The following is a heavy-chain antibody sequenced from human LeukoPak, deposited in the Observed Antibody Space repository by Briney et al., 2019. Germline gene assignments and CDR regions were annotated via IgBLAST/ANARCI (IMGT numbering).Heavy chain of an antibody. Sequence: TGGSLRLSCTASGFTFSSHAMSWVRQAPGKGLEWVLGISTGGGTTYYADSVKGRFTISRDNSKNTLYLQMNSLTAEDTAVYYCEKDWAYGDYPLNYWGQGTLVTVSS. CDR1: GFTFSSHA. CDR2: ISTGGGTT. D-gene: IGHD4-17*01. V-gene: IGHV3-23*01. J-gene: IGHJ4*02. CDR3: EKDWAYGDYPLNY.